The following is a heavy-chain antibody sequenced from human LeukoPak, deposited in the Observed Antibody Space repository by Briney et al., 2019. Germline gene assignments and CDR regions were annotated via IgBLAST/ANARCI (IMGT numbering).Heavy chain of an antibody. CDR1: GFTFSSYG. J-gene: IGHJ4*02. D-gene: IGHD5-18*01. Sequence: GGSLRLSCAASGFTFSSYGMHWVRQAPGKGLEWVAFIRYDGSNKYYADSVKGRFTISRDNSKNTLYLQMNSLRAEDTAVYYCARDSPGYSYGYSGDYWGQGALVTVSS. V-gene: IGHV3-30*02. CDR2: IRYDGSNK. CDR3: ARDSPGYSYGYSGDY.